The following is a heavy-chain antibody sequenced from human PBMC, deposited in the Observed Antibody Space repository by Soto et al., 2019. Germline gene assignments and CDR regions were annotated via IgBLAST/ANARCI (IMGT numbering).Heavy chain of an antibody. J-gene: IGHJ6*02. CDR3: ATPAPCYRPYYYYYGMDV. CDR1: GYTFTGYY. CDR2: INPNSGGT. Sequence: GASVKVSCKASGYTFTGYYMHWVRQAPGQGLEWMGWINPNSGGTNYAQKFQGRVTMTRDTSISTAYMELSRLRSDDTAVYYCATPAPCYRPYYYYYGMDVWGQGTTVTVSS. V-gene: IGHV1-2*02. D-gene: IGHD3-10*02.